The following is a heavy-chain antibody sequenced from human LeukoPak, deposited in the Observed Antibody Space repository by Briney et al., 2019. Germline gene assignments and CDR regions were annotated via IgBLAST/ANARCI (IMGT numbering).Heavy chain of an antibody. CDR3: ARDKYGGL. V-gene: IGHV3-33*01. CDR1: GFTFSSYG. D-gene: IGHD4-17*01. J-gene: IGHJ3*01. Sequence: GGSLRLSCAASGFTFSSYGMHWVRQAPGKGLEWVAVIWYDGSNKYYADSVKGRFTISRDNAKNSLYLQMNSLRDEDTALYYCARDKYGGLWGQGTMVTVSS. CDR2: IWYDGSNK.